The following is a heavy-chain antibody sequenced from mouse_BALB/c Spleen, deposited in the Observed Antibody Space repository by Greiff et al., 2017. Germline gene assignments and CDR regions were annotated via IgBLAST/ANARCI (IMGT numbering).Heavy chain of an antibody. CDR2: INPSTGYT. D-gene: IGHD4-1*01. Sequence: QVQLQQSGAELVKPGASVKMSCKASGYTFTSYWMHWVKQRPGQGLEWIGYINPSTGYTEYNQKFKDKATLTADKSSSTAYMQLSSRTSEDSAVYYCATGDYWGQGTTLTVSS. CDR1: GYTFTSYW. V-gene: IGHV1-7*01. CDR3: ATGDY. J-gene: IGHJ2*01.